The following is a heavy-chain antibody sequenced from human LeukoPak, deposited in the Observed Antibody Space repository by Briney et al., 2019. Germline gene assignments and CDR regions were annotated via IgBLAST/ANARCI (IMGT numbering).Heavy chain of an antibody. D-gene: IGHD3-10*01. J-gene: IGHJ3*02. CDR1: GGSISRYY. Sequence: PSETLSLTCTVSGGSISRYYWSWIRRPPGKGLERIGYIDDSGNTNYNPSLKSQVTISVDKSKNQFSLKLSFVTAADTAMYYCARSDYHNSGSHTVFDAFDIWGQGTRVTVSS. CDR3: ARSDYHNSGSHTVFDAFDI. V-gene: IGHV4-59*01. CDR2: IDDSGNT.